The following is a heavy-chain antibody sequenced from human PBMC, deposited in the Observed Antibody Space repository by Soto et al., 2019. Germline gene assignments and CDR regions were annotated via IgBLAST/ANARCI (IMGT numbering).Heavy chain of an antibody. D-gene: IGHD1-26*01. J-gene: IGHJ3*02. Sequence: ASVKVSCKASGYTFTSYYMHWVRQAPGQGLEWMGIINPSGGSTSYAQKFQGRVTMTSDTSTSTAYMELSSLRSEDTAVYYCARDSGSFDDAFDIWGQGTLVTVSS. V-gene: IGHV1-46*01. CDR1: GYTFTSYY. CDR2: INPSGGST. CDR3: ARDSGSFDDAFDI.